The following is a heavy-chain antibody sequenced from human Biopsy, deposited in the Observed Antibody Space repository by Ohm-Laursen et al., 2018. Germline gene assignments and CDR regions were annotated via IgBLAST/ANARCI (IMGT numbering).Heavy chain of an antibody. D-gene: IGHD3-16*02. CDR3: ASDIMNPIGGVVGRSDVFDV. CDR2: ISPSRGGP. CDR1: GYTFTDYF. Sequence: ASVKPSCKPSGYTFTDYFLHGVRHAPGQGPEWMGWISPSRGGPNYAQKLQGRVTMIRKTSATTGYMELTSLRSDDTAVYYCASDIMNPIGGVVGRSDVFDVWGQGTMVTVSS. V-gene: IGHV1-2*02. J-gene: IGHJ3*01.